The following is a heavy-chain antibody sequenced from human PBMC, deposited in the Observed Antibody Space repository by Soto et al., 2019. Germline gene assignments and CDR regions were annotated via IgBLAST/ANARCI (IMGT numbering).Heavy chain of an antibody. CDR3: AKNGLDNSPSAIDS. J-gene: IGHJ4*02. CDR2: ITGSGRDT. V-gene: IGHV3-23*01. Sequence: GGSLRLSCAASGFTFRNNVLSWVRRAPGKGLDWVSGITGSGRDTYYADSVKGRFTISRDNSKNMVFLQMNSLRAEDTALYYCAKNGLDNSPSAIDSWGPGTLVTVSS. CDR1: GFTFRNNV. D-gene: IGHD2-8*01.